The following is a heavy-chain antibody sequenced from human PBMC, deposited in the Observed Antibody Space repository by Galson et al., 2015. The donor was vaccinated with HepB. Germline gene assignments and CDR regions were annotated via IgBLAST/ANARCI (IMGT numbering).Heavy chain of an antibody. J-gene: IGHJ1*01. V-gene: IGHV3-48*02. D-gene: IGHD6-13*01. CDR3: AGLEQQLVRYHQNYFQH. Sequence: SLRLSCAASGFTFSSYSMNWVRQAPGKGLEWISYISGSNGTIYYADSVKGRFTISRNNAKNSLYLQMNSLRDDDTAVYYCAGLEQQLVRYHQNYFQHWGQGTLVTVSS. CDR1: GFTFSSYS. CDR2: ISGSNGTI.